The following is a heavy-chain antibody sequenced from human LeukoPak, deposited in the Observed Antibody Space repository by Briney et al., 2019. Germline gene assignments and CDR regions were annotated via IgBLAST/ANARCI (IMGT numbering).Heavy chain of an antibody. D-gene: IGHD3-10*01. CDR1: GITLSNYG. CDR3: ARVAWAYGSRGGIDY. J-gene: IGHJ4*02. V-gene: IGHV3-23*01. Sequence: GGSLRLSCAVSGITLSNYGMSWVRQAPGKGLEWVAGISDSGGRTNYADSVKGRFTISRDNPKNTLYLQMNSLRAEDTAVYFCARVAWAYGSRGGIDYWGQGTLVTVSS. CDR2: ISDSGGRT.